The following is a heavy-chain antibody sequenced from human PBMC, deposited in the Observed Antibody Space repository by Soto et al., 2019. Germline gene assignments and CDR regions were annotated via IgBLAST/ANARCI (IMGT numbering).Heavy chain of an antibody. CDR3: ASDSSSSAPGYYYGMDV. V-gene: IGHV1-69*01. CDR1: GGTFSSYA. D-gene: IGHD6-6*01. J-gene: IGHJ6*02. Sequence: ASVKVSCNASGGTFSSYAISWVRQAPGQGLEWMGGIIPIFGTANYAQKFQGRVTITADESTSTAYMELSSLRSEDTAVYYCASDSSSSAPGYYYGMDVWGQGTTVTVSS. CDR2: IIPIFGTA.